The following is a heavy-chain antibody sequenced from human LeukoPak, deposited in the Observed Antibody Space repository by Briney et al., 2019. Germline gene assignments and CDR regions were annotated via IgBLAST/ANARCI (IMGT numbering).Heavy chain of an antibody. V-gene: IGHV1-8*01. Sequence: GASVKVSCKASGYTFTSYDINWVRQATGQGLEWMGWMNPNSGNTGYAQKFQGRVTMTRNTSISTAYMELSSLRSEDTAAYYCARGVYIAAAQYGYWGQGPLVTVSS. CDR2: MNPNSGNT. J-gene: IGHJ4*02. CDR1: GYTFTSYD. CDR3: ARGVYIAAAQYGY. D-gene: IGHD6-13*01.